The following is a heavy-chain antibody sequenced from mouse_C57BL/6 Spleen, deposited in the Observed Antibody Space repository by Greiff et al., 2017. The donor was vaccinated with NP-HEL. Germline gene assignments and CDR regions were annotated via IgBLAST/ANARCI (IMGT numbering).Heavy chain of an antibody. CDR2: IDPSDSYT. J-gene: IGHJ2*01. D-gene: IGHD1-1*01. CDR1: GYTFTSYW. V-gene: IGHV1-50*01. CDR3: ARGYYNGSRRGYYFDY. Sequence: QVQLQQPGAELVKPGASVKLSCKASGYTFTSYWMQWVKQRPGQGLEWIGEIDPSDSYTNYNQKFKGKATLTVDTASSTAYMQRSSLTSEDSPVYYGARGYYNGSRRGYYFDYWGQGTTLTVSS.